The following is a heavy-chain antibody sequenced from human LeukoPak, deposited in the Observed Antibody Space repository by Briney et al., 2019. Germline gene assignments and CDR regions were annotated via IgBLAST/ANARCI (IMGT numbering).Heavy chain of an antibody. D-gene: IGHD2-21*01. CDR3: AKVRLRALVALCFDY. Sequence: GGSLRLSCAASGFTFDDYAMHWVRQAPGKGLEWVSLISGDGGSTYYADSVKGRFTISRDNSKNSLYLQMNSLRTEATALYYCAKVRLRALVALCFDYWGQGTLVTVSS. V-gene: IGHV3-43*02. CDR2: ISGDGGST. J-gene: IGHJ4*02. CDR1: GFTFDDYA.